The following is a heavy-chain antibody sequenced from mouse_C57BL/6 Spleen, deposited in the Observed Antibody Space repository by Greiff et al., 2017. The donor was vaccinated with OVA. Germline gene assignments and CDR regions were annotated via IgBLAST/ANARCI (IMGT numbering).Heavy chain of an antibody. CDR3: TISGAGVSTMDY. J-gene: IGHJ4*01. CDR1: GYTFTDYE. Sequence: VQLQQSGAELVRPGASVTLSCKASGYTFTDYEMHWVKQTPVHGLEWIGAIDPETGGPAYNQKFKGKAILTADKSSSTAYMELRSLTSEYSAFYYCTISGAGVSTMDYWGQGTSVTVSS. D-gene: IGHD1-1*02. CDR2: IDPETGGP. V-gene: IGHV1-15*01.